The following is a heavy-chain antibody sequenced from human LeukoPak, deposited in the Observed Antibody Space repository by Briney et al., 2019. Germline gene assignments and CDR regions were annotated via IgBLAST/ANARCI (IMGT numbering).Heavy chain of an antibody. Sequence: GASVKVSCKASGYTFTGYYMHWVRQAPGQGLEWMGWINPNGGATLYAQKFQGRVTMTRDTSINTAYMELSSLRSDDTAVYYCTRAKRVIFDYWGQGTLVTVSS. V-gene: IGHV1-2*02. CDR2: INPNGGAT. CDR1: GYTFTGYY. CDR3: TRAKRVIFDY. D-gene: IGHD1-1*01. J-gene: IGHJ4*02.